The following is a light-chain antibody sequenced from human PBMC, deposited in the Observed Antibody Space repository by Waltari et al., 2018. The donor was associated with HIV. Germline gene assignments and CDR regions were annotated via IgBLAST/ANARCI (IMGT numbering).Light chain of an antibody. J-gene: IGKJ4*01. CDR3: QQYNNWPLT. CDR1: QSVSSN. CDR2: GAS. V-gene: IGKV3-15*01. Sequence: EIVMTQSPATLSVSPGERATLSCRASQSVSSNLAWYRQKPGQAPRLLIFGASTRATGIPARFGGRGSGTEFTLTISSLQSEDFAIYFCQQYNNWPLTFGGGTKVETK.